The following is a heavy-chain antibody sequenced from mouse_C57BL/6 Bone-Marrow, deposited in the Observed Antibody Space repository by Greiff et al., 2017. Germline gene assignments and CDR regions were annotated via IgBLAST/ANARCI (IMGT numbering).Heavy chain of an antibody. CDR1: GYTFTDHT. Sequence: VQLQQSDAELVKPGASVKLSCTVSGYTFTDHTLHWMKQRPEQGLEWIGFIYPRDGSTQYNEKFKGKATLTADKSSSTAYMQLNSLTSEDSAVYFCATYDYYWFAYWGQGTLVTVSA. CDR2: IYPRDGST. J-gene: IGHJ3*01. CDR3: ATYDYYWFAY. V-gene: IGHV1-78*01. D-gene: IGHD2-4*01.